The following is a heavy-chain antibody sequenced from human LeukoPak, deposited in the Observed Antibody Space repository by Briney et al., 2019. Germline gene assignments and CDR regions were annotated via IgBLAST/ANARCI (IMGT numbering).Heavy chain of an antibody. J-gene: IGHJ4*02. D-gene: IGHD1-26*01. CDR1: GFTFSSYW. CDR3: ARDRWELLFDY. CDR2: INTDGSST. Sequence: PGGSLRLSCAASGFTFSSYWMHWVRQAPGKGLVWVSRINTDGSSTSYADSVKGRFTISRDNAKNTLYLQMNSLRAEDAAVYYCARDRWELLFDYWGQGTLVTVSS. V-gene: IGHV3-74*01.